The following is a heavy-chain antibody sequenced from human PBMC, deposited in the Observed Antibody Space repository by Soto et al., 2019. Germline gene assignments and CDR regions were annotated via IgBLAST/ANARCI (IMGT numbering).Heavy chain of an antibody. CDR3: ERDQDP. CDR2: IYNSGTT. CDR1: GGSISSGGYY. J-gene: IGHJ5*02. Sequence: QVQLQESGPGLVNASQTLSLTCTVAGGSISSGGYYWSWIRQHPGKGLEWIGYIYNSGTTYYSPSLKRRVIISADTSKNQFSLKLSSVTDADTDVYYCERDQDPWGQGNLVTVSS. V-gene: IGHV4-31*03.